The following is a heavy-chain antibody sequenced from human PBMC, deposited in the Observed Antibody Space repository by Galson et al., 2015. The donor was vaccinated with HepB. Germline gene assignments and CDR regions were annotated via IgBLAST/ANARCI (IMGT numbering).Heavy chain of an antibody. CDR3: ARDEKAVWYYYYGMDV. J-gene: IGHJ6*02. CDR1: GFTVSSNY. CDR2: IYSGGST. V-gene: IGHV3-66*01. D-gene: IGHD3-16*01. Sequence: SLRLSCAASGFTVSSNYMSWVRQAPGKGLEWVSVIYSGGSTYYADSVKGRFTISRDNSKNTLYLQMNSLRAEDTAVYYCARDEKAVWYYYYGMDVWGQGTTVTVSS.